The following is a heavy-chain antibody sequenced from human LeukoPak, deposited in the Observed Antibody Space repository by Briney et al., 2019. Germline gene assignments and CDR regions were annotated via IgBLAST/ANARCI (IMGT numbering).Heavy chain of an antibody. CDR3: ARDILSGNPDFDY. CDR1: GFTFSSYA. CDR2: ISYDESNQ. V-gene: IGHV3-30-3*01. J-gene: IGHJ4*02. Sequence: GGSLRLSCAASGFTFSSYAMHWVRQAPGKGLEWVAVISYDESNQYYADSVKGRFTISRYNSKNTLYLQMNSLRAEDTAVYYCARDILSGNPDFDYWGQGTLVTVSS. D-gene: IGHD3-3*02.